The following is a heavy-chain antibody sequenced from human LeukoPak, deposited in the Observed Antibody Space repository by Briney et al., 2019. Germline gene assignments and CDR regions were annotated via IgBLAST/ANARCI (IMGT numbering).Heavy chain of an antibody. CDR1: GGTFSSYA. J-gene: IGHJ6*02. CDR2: IIPIFGTA. CDR3: ARENCSSPSCHGGYSYYGMDV. D-gene: IGHD2-2*01. V-gene: IGHV1-69*13. Sequence: GASVKVSCKASGGTFSSYAISWVRQAPGQGLEWMGGIIPIFGTANYAQKFQGRVTITADESTSTAYMELSSLRSEDTAVYYCARENCSSPSCHGGYSYYGMDVWGQGTTVTVSS.